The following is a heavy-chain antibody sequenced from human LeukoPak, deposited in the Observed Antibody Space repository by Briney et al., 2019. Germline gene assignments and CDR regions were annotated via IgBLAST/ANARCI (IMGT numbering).Heavy chain of an antibody. D-gene: IGHD1-26*01. V-gene: IGHV3-74*01. Sequence: GGSLRLSCAASGFTVSSNYMSWVRQAPGKGLVWVTRINSDGSSTSYADSVKGRFTISRDNAKNTLYLQMNSLRAEDTAVYYCARIMGAVDYWGQGTLVTVSS. CDR1: GFTVSSNY. CDR3: ARIMGAVDY. CDR2: INSDGSST. J-gene: IGHJ4*02.